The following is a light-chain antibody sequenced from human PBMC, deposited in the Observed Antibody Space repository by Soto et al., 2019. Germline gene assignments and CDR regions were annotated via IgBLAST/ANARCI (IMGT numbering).Light chain of an antibody. Sequence: QSALTQPRSVSGSPGQSVTISCTGTSSDVGGYNYVSWDQQHPGKAPKVINYDVTKRPSGVPDRFSGSKSGNTASLTISGLQTEDEPDYCCCSYAGNYSLMLFGGGTKLTVL. V-gene: IGLV2-11*01. J-gene: IGLJ2*01. CDR1: SSDVGGYNY. CDR3: CSYAGNYSLML. CDR2: DVT.